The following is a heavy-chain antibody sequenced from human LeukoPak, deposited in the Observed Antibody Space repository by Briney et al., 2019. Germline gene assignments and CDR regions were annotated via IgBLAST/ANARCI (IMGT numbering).Heavy chain of an antibody. CDR3: AKDQAGTWGLDY. D-gene: IGHD3-10*01. Sequence: GGSLRLSCAASGFTFSNFGMHWVRQAPGKGLEWVAFVRPDGSSRYYADSVKGRFTISRDNSKNTLYLQMNSLRAEDTAFYYCAKDQAGTWGLDYWGQGTLVTVSS. CDR1: GFTFSNFG. CDR2: VRPDGSSR. J-gene: IGHJ4*02. V-gene: IGHV3-30*02.